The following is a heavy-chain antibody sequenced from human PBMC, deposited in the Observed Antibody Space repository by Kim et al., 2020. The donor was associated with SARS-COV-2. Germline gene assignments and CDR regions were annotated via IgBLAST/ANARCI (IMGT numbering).Heavy chain of an antibody. D-gene: IGHD6-19*01. CDR3: ATGSGWHAY. V-gene: IGHV3-7*01. Sequence: GESLRLSCAASGFTFSDCWMTWVRQAPGKGPECVANIKQDGSEKYYVDSVKGRFTISRDNAKNLLYLQMNSLRAEDTAMYYCATGSGWHAYWGQGTLVTVSS. CDR1: GFTFSDCW. CDR2: IKQDGSEK. J-gene: IGHJ4*02.